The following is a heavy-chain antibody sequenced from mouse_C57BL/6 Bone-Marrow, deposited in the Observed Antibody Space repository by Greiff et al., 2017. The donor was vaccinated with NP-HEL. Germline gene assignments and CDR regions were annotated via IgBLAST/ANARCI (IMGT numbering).Heavy chain of an antibody. D-gene: IGHD1-1*01. CDR1: GFSLTSYG. J-gene: IGHJ4*01. CDR3: ARNPPSYYGSSYDYAMDY. CDR2: IWSGGST. V-gene: IGHV2-2*01. Sequence: QVQLKESGPGLVQPSQSLSITCTVSGFSLTSYGVHWVRQSPGKGLEWLGVIWSGGSTDYNAAFISRLSISKDNSKSQVFFKMNSLQADDTAIYXCARNPPSYYGSSYDYAMDYWGQGTSVTVSS.